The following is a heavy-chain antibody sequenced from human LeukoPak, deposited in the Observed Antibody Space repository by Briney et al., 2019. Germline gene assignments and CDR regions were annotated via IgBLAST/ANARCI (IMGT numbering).Heavy chain of an antibody. V-gene: IGHV3-33*01. Sequence: PGRSLRLSCAASGFTFSSYGMHWVRQAPGKGLELVAVIWYDGSNKYYADSVKGRFTISRDNSKNTLYLQMNSLRAEDTAVYYCARDPSPSGWDAFDIWGQGTMVTVSS. D-gene: IGHD6-19*01. CDR2: IWYDGSNK. CDR3: ARDPSPSGWDAFDI. CDR1: GFTFSSYG. J-gene: IGHJ3*02.